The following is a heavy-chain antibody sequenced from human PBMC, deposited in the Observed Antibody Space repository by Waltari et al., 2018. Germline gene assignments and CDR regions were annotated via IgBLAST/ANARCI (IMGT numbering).Heavy chain of an antibody. CDR3: ARLGHDYGDYEENYYGMDV. J-gene: IGHJ6*02. V-gene: IGHV4-39*07. CDR2: IYYRGTT. Sequence: QVQLQESGPGLVKPSGTLSLTCAVSGGSISSSSYYWGWIRQPPGKGLEWIGSIYYRGTTYNNPVLKSGVTISVDTSKNQFSLKLSSVTAADTSVYYCARLGHDYGDYEENYYGMDVWGQGTTVTVSS. D-gene: IGHD4-17*01. CDR1: GGSISSSSYY.